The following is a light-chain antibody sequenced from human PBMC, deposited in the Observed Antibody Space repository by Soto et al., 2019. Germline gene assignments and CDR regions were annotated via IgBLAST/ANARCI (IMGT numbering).Light chain of an antibody. CDR2: DVS. J-gene: IGLJ1*01. CDR1: SGDIGGYDY. V-gene: IGLV2-14*01. Sequence: QSVLTQPASVSGSPGQSITISCTGTSGDIGGYDYVSWYQQHPGKAPKLMIYDVSNRPSGVSNRFSGSKSGNTASLTISGLLDEDEADYYCGSYTSSITLGVFGTGTKVTVL. CDR3: GSYTSSITLGV.